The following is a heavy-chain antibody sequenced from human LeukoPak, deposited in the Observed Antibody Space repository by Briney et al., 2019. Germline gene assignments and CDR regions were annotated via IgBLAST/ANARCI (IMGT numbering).Heavy chain of an antibody. CDR1: GITLSNYG. CDR2: ISGSGGGT. D-gene: IGHD3-22*01. Sequence: GGSLRLSCAVSGITLSNYGMSWVREAPGKGLECVAGISGSGGGTYYADSVKGRFTISRDNPKNTLYLQMNSLRADDMAVYFCAKRGVVIRVILVGFHKEAYYFDSWGQGALVTVSS. J-gene: IGHJ4*02. V-gene: IGHV3-23*01. CDR3: AKRGVVIRVILVGFHKEAYYFDS.